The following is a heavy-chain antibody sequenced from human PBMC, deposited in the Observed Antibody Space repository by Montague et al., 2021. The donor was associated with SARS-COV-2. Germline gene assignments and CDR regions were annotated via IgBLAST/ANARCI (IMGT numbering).Heavy chain of an antibody. V-gene: IGHV4-31*03. D-gene: IGHD3-9*01. CDR2: IYYSGST. CDR1: GXSISSGGYY. Sequence: TLSLTCTVSGXSISSGGYYWSWIRQHPGKGLEWIGYIYYSGSTYYNPSLKSRVTISVDTSKNQFSLKLSSVTAADTAVYYCAREGGLRYFDWLLRSDYYYYGMDVWGQGTTVTVSS. J-gene: IGHJ6*02. CDR3: AREGGLRYFDWLLRSDYYYYGMDV.